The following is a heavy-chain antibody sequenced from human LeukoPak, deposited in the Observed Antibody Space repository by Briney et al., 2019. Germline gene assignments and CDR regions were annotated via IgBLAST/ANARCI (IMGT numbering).Heavy chain of an antibody. Sequence: GGSLRLSCAASGFTFSSYEMKWVRQAPGKGLEWFSYISSSGSTIFYADSVKGRFTISRDNAKNSLYLQMISLRAEDTAVYYCARDDSVAGTGFDYWGQGTLVPVSS. D-gene: IGHD6-19*01. V-gene: IGHV3-48*03. CDR3: ARDDSVAGTGFDY. CDR1: GFTFSSYE. CDR2: ISSSGSTI. J-gene: IGHJ4*02.